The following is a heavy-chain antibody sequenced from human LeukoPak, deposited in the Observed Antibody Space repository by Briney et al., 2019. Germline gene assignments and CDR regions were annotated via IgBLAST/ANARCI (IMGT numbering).Heavy chain of an antibody. CDR1: GGSISSYY. D-gene: IGHD6-13*01. V-gene: IGHV4-4*07. J-gene: IGHJ5*02. Sequence: SETLSLTCTVSGGSISSYYWSWIRQPAGKGLEWIGRIYTSGSTNYDPSLKSRVTMSVDTFKNQFSLKLSSVTAADTAVYYCARGSSSYYRFDPWGQGTLVTVSS. CDR3: ARGSSSYYRFDP. CDR2: IYTSGST.